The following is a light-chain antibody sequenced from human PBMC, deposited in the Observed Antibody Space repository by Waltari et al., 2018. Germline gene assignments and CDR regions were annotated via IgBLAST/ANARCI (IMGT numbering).Light chain of an antibody. J-gene: IGLJ2*01. V-gene: IGLV7-46*01. CDR1: TGAVTSGHY. CDR3: LLSYSGARV. CDR2: DTS. Sequence: QAVVTQEPSLTVSPGGTVTLTCGSSTGAVTSGHYPYWFQQKPGQAPRTRIYDTSNKHSWTPARFSGSLRGGKAALTLSGAQPEDEAEYYCLLSYSGARVFGGGTKLTVL.